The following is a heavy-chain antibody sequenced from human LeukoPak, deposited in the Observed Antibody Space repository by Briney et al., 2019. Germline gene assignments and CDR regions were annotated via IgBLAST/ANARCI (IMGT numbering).Heavy chain of an antibody. CDR3: AIQNYYDSSGYFSY. CDR1: GYTFTSYD. Sequence: SVKVPCKASGYTFTSYDINWVRQATGQGLEWMGAITPIFGTANSEKFQGRVTITADESTSTAYMELSSLRSEDTAVYYCAIQNYYDSSGYFSYWGQGTLVTVSS. CDR2: ITPIFGTA. V-gene: IGHV1-69*13. J-gene: IGHJ4*02. D-gene: IGHD3-22*01.